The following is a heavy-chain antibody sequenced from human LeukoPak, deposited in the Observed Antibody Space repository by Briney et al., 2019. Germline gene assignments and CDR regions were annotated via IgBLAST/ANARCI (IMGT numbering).Heavy chain of an antibody. CDR1: GGSISTYH. J-gene: IGHJ4*02. CDR3: ARDGSARYYFDY. V-gene: IGHV4-59*01. Sequence: PSETLSLTCTVSGGSISTYHWNWIRQPPGKGLEWIGYIYYSGSTNYNPSLKSRATISVDTSKNQFSLKLSSVTAADTAMYYCARDGSARYYFDYWGQGTLVTVSS. CDR2: IYYSGST.